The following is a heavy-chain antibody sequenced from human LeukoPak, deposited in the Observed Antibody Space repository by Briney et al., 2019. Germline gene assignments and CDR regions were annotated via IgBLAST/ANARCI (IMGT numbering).Heavy chain of an antibody. CDR2: ISSSSTI. V-gene: IGHV3-48*01. D-gene: IGHD4-17*01. CDR1: GFTFSSYS. CDR3: AKGIHDYGGYDSSPDY. J-gene: IGHJ4*02. Sequence: GGSLRLSCAASGFTFSSYSMNWVRQAPGKGLEWVSYISSSSTIYYADSVKGRFTISRDNAKNSLYLQMNSLRAEDTAVYYCAKGIHDYGGYDSSPDYWGQGTLVTVSS.